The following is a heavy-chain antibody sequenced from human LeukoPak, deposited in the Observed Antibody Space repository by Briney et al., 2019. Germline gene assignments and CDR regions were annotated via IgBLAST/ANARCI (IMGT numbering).Heavy chain of an antibody. J-gene: IGHJ6*02. CDR1: GGSISSYY. Sequence: SETLSLTCTVSGGSISSYYWSWIRQPPGKGLEWIGYIYYSGSTNYDPSLKSRVTISVDTSKNQFSLKLSSVTAADTAVYYCARDPKGYGMDVWGQGTTVTVSS. CDR3: ARDPKGYGMDV. V-gene: IGHV4-59*01. CDR2: IYYSGST.